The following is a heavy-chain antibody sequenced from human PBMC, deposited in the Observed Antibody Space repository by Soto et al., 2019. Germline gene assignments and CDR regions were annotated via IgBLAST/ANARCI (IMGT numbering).Heavy chain of an antibody. D-gene: IGHD6-13*01. J-gene: IGHJ4*02. CDR1: GYTFTSYG. V-gene: IGHV1-18*01. CDR3: GRAPQTVAGAGIWY. Sequence: QVQRVQSGAEVKKPGASVKVSCKASGYTFTSYGISWVRQAPGQGLEWMGWISGYNGDTNYAQKYQGRVTMTTDTSTRTAYRELRSLRSVDTAVYYCGRAPQTVAGAGIWYWGQGTLVTVSS. CDR2: ISGYNGDT.